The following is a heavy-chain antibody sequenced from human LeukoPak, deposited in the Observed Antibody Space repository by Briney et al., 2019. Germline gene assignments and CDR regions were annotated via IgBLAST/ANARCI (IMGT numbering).Heavy chain of an antibody. J-gene: IGHJ4*02. CDR3: ARPKYSSSWQIFDY. CDR1: GFTFSNYA. D-gene: IGHD6-13*01. CDR2: ISSSGNTI. Sequence: GGSLRPSCAASGFTFSNYAMSWVRQAPGKGLEWVSYISSSGNTIYYADSVKGRFTISRDNAKNSLYLQMNSLRAEDTAVYYCARPKYSSSWQIFDYWGQGTLVTASS. V-gene: IGHV3-11*01.